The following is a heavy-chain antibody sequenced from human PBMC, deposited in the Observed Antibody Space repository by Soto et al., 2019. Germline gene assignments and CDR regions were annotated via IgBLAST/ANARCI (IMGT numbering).Heavy chain of an antibody. Sequence: QVQLVQSGAEVKKPGSSVKVSCKASGGTFSNYAITWVRQAPGQGLECLGRIIPIFGTRDYAQKFQGRVTISADESTTTAYMELSSLRSDDTSVYYCSKDGGREGYFGNWFDPWDQGTLVTVSS. V-gene: IGHV1-69*15. CDR1: GGTFSNYA. D-gene: IGHD2-15*01. CDR2: IIPIFGTR. CDR3: SKDGGREGYFGNWFDP. J-gene: IGHJ5*02.